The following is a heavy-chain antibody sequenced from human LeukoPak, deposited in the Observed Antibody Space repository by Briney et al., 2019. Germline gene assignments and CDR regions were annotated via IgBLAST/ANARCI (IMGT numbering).Heavy chain of an antibody. CDR3: ARDLLGGNSGGYFDY. CDR1: GFTFDDYG. D-gene: IGHD4-23*01. V-gene: IGHV3-20*04. J-gene: IGHJ4*02. CDR2: INWNGGST. Sequence: AGGSLRLSCAASGFTFDDYGMSWVRQAPGKGLEWVPGINWNGGSTGYADSVKGRFTISRDNAKNPLYLQMNSLRAEDTALYYRARDLLGGNSGGYFDYWGQGTLVTVSS.